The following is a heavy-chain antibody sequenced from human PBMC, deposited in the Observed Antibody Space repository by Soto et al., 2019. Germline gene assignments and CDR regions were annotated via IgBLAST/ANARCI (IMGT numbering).Heavy chain of an antibody. J-gene: IGHJ4*02. V-gene: IGHV4-59*08. CDR3: ASMGYHYGSGSYPLAY. CDR2: MYNSGRT. D-gene: IGHD3-10*01. CDR1: GGSISNYY. Sequence: QVQLQESGPGLVKPSETLSLTCTVSGGSISNYYWTWIRQPPGKGLEWIGFMYNSGRTHYNPSLKSRVTISLDTSMNQCSLNPRSVTAADTAVYYCASMGYHYGSGSYPLAYWGQGTLVAVSS.